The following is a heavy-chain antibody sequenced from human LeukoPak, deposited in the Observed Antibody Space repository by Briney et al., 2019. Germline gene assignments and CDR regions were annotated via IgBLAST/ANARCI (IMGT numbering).Heavy chain of an antibody. V-gene: IGHV3-33*01. CDR1: GVTFSSYG. CDR2: IWYDGSNK. D-gene: IGHD3-10*01. Sequence: GGTLRLSCAASGVTFSSYGMHWVRQAPGKGLEWVAVIWYDGSNKYYADSVKGRFTISRDNSKNTPYLQMNSLRAEDTAVYYCAREKSASPWFGELLGYFDYWGQGTLVTVSS. J-gene: IGHJ4*02. CDR3: AREKSASPWFGELLGYFDY.